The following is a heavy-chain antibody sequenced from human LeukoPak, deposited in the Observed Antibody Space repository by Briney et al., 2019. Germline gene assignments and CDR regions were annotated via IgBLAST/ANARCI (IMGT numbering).Heavy chain of an antibody. CDR1: EFTFSSYG. CDR3: AKPISWFGESHFDY. Sequence: GGSLRLSCTGSEFTFSSYGMHWVRQAPGKGLEWVAFIRYDGSNKYYADSVKGRFTISRDNSKNTLYLQMNSLRAEDTAVYYCAKPISWFGESHFDYWGQGTLVTVSS. CDR2: IRYDGSNK. V-gene: IGHV3-30*02. J-gene: IGHJ4*02. D-gene: IGHD3-10*01.